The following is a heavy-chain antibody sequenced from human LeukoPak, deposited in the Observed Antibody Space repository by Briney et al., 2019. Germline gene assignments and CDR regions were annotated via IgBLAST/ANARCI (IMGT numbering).Heavy chain of an antibody. J-gene: IGHJ4*02. CDR3: AKDLSPMTTVTTWFDY. CDR2: ISGSGGNT. CDR1: GFTFSSYA. Sequence: GGSLRLSCAASGFTFSSYAMSWVRQAPGKGLEWVSGISGSGGNTYYADSVKGRFTISRDNSKSTLYLQMNSLRAEDTAVYNCAKDLSPMTTVTTWFDYWGQGTLVTVSS. D-gene: IGHD4-17*01. V-gene: IGHV3-23*01.